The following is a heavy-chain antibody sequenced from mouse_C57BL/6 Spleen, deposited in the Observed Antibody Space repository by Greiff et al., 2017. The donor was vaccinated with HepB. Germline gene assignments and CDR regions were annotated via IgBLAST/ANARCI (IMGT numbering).Heavy chain of an antibody. CDR2: IDPNSGGT. D-gene: IGHD1-1*01. Sequence: VQLQQPGAELVKPGASVKLSCKASGYTFTSYWMHWVKQRPGRGLEWSGRIDPNSGGTKYNEKFKSKATLTVDKPSSTAYMQLSSLTSEDSAVYYCARPYGSSLYAMDYWGQGTSVTVSS. V-gene: IGHV1-72*01. CDR1: GYTFTSYW. J-gene: IGHJ4*01. CDR3: ARPYGSSLYAMDY.